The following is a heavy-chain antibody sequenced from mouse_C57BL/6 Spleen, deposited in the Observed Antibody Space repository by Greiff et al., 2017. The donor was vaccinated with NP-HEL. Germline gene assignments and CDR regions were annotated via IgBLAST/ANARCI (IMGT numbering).Heavy chain of an antibody. D-gene: IGHD4-1*01. J-gene: IGHJ2*01. CDR3: ARLTGTGYFDY. CDR1: GFTFSSYA. CDR2: ISDGGSYT. V-gene: IGHV5-4*03. Sequence: EVKLVESGGGLVKPGASLKLSCAASGFTFSSYAMSWVRQTPEKRLEWVANISDGGSYTYYPDNVKGRFTISRDNAKNNLYLQMSHLKSEDTAMYYCARLTGTGYFDYWGQGTTLTVSS.